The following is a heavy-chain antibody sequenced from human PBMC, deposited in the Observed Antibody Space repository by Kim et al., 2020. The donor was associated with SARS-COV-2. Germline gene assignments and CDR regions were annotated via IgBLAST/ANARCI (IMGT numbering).Heavy chain of an antibody. CDR3: ARGRIYGDRQTRIHYYYYGMDV. CDR1: GYTFTGYY. Sequence: ASVKVSCKASGYTFTGYYMHWVRQAPGQGLEWMGRINPNSGGTNYAQKFQGRVTMTRDTSISTAYMELSRLRSDDTAVYYCARGRIYGDRQTRIHYYYYGMDVWGQGTTVTVSS. D-gene: IGHD4-17*01. J-gene: IGHJ6*02. V-gene: IGHV1-2*06. CDR2: INPNSGGT.